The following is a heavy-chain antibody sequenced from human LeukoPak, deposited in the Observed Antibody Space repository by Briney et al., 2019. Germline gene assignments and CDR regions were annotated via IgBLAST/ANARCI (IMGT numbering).Heavy chain of an antibody. D-gene: IGHD3/OR15-3a*01. CDR1: GSTFTSSA. Sequence: ATSVKVSCKASGSTFTSSAMQWVRQARGQRLERIGWIVVGSGNTNYAQKFQERVTITRDMSTSTAYMELSSLRSEDTAVYYCAADPDLSNWFDPWGQGTLVTVSS. V-gene: IGHV1-58*02. CDR2: IVVGSGNT. CDR3: AADPDLSNWFDP. J-gene: IGHJ5*02.